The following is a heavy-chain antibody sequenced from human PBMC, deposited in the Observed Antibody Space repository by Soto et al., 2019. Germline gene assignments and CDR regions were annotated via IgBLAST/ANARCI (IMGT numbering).Heavy chain of an antibody. CDR2: IHRSGTT. V-gene: IGHV4-4*02. CDR3: TRSFLKSIDY. J-gene: IGHJ4*02. CDR1: GDSSSPGYW. D-gene: IGHD3-3*01. Sequence: PSETLSLTCAVSGDSSSPGYWWSWVRQPPGEGLEWIGEIHRSGTTNYNPSLKSRVTMSLDRSRNQFSLNLNSVTAADTAMYYCTRSFLKSIDYWGQGALVTVSS.